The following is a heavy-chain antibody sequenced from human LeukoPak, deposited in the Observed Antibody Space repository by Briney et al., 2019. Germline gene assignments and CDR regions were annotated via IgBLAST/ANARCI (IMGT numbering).Heavy chain of an antibody. D-gene: IGHD2-15*01. CDR3: ARDHDCSGGSCYWIYYYYYYMDV. V-gene: IGHV3-21*01. J-gene: IGHJ6*03. Sequence: GGSLRLSCAASGFTFSSYSMNWVRQAPGKGLEWVSSISISSSYIYYANSVKGRFTISRDNAKNSLYLQMNSLRAEDTAVYYCARDHDCSGGSCYWIYYYYYYMDVWGKGTTVTVSS. CDR2: ISISSSYI. CDR1: GFTFSSYS.